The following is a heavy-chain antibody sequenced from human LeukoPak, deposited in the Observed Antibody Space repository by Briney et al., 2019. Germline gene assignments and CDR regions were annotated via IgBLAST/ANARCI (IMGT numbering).Heavy chain of an antibody. V-gene: IGHV3-23*01. D-gene: IGHD3-22*01. CDR2: ISGSGGST. J-gene: IGHJ4*02. Sequence: GRSLRLSCAASGFTFSSYAMSWVRQAPGKGLEWVSAISGSGGSTYYADSVKGRFTISRDNSKNTLYLQMNSLRAEDTAVYYCAKRYDSSGHYYVDYWGQGTLVTVSS. CDR1: GFTFSSYA. CDR3: AKRYDSSGHYYVDY.